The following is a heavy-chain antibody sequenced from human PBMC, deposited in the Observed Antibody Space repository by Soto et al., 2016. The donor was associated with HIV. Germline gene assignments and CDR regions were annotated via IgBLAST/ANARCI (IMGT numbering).Heavy chain of an antibody. CDR3: AKDLRMTMVQGFIDALDF. Sequence: EVNLLESGGGLVQPGGSLKLSCGASGFTFGNYAMSWVRQAPGKGLEWVSGISDSGSNTYYADSVKGLFTISRDNSKNTLYLHMNSLRAEDTAVYYCAKDLRMTMVQGFIDALDFWGQGTMVTVSS. J-gene: IGHJ3*01. D-gene: IGHD3-10*01. CDR2: ISDSGSNT. CDR1: GFTFGNYA. V-gene: IGHV3-23*01.